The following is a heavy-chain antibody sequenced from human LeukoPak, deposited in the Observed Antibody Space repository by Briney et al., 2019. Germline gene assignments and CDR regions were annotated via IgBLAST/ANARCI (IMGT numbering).Heavy chain of an antibody. CDR3: AREGNIAVAGTAPFDY. CDR2: INHSGST. Sequence: SETLSLTCAVYGGSFSGYYWTWIRQPPGKGLEWIGEINHSGSTNYNPSLKSRVTISVDKSKNQFSLKLSSVTAADTAVYYCAREGNIAVAGTAPFDYWGQGTLVTVSS. V-gene: IGHV4-34*01. J-gene: IGHJ4*02. D-gene: IGHD6-19*01. CDR1: GGSFSGYY.